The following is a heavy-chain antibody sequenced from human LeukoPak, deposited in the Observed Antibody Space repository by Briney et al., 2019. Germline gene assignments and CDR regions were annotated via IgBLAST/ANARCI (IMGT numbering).Heavy chain of an antibody. CDR2: ISGSGGST. CDR3: AKDGHVSVAGYFDY. CDR1: RFTFSSYA. D-gene: IGHD6-19*01. Sequence: GGSLRLSCAASRFTFSSYAMSWVRQAPGKGLEWVSGISGSGGSTYYADSVKGRFTISRDNSKNTLYLQMDSLRAEDTAVYYCAKDGHVSVAGYFDYWGQGTLVTVSS. V-gene: IGHV3-23*01. J-gene: IGHJ4*02.